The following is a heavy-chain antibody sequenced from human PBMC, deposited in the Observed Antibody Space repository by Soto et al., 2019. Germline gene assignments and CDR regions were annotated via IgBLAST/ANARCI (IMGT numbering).Heavy chain of an antibody. CDR3: ARDWGSGSYLAFDI. CDR2: IYYSGST. Sequence: QVQLQESGPGLVKPSQTLSLTCTVSGGSISSGGYYWSWIRQHPGKGLEWIGYIYYSGSTYYNPSLKSRVTLSVDTSKNQFSLKLSSVTAADTAVYYCARDWGSGSYLAFDIWGQGTMVTVSS. J-gene: IGHJ3*02. V-gene: IGHV4-31*03. D-gene: IGHD3-10*01. CDR1: GGSISSGGYY.